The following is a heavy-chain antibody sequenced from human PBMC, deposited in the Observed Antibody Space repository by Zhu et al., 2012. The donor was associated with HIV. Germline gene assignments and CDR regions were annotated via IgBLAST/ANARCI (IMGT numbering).Heavy chain of an antibody. CDR1: GGSISSSSYY. Sequence: QVQLQESGPGLVKPSETLSLTCTVSGGSISSSSYYWGWIRQPPGKGLEWIGSIYYSGSTYYNPSLKSRVTISIDTSKNQFSLKLSSVTAADTAVYYCARHRFXAAAGTLSDFDLVGPGHPWSLSPQ. D-gene: IGHD6-13*01. CDR3: ARHRFXAAAGTLSDFDL. V-gene: IGHV4-39*01. J-gene: IGHJ2*01. CDR2: IYYSGST.